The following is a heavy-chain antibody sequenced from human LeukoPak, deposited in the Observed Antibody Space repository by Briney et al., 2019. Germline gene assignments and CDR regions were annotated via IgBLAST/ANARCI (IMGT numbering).Heavy chain of an antibody. CDR3: ARLLRYFDWLLTQPYAFDI. Sequence: SETLSLTCTVSGGSISSYYWSWIRQPPGKGLEWIGYIYYSGSTNYNPSLKSRVTISVDTSKNQFSLKLSSVTAADTGVYYCARLLRYFDWLLTQPYAFDIWGQGTMVTVSS. J-gene: IGHJ3*02. D-gene: IGHD3-9*01. V-gene: IGHV4-59*12. CDR2: IYYSGST. CDR1: GGSISSYY.